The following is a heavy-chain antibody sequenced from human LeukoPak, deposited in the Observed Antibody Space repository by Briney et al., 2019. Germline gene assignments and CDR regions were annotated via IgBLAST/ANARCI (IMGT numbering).Heavy chain of an antibody. D-gene: IGHD6-13*01. J-gene: IGHJ4*02. V-gene: IGHV3-53*01. Sequence: GGSLRLSCAASGFTVSSNYMSWVRQAPGKGLEWVSVIYSGGSTYYADSVKGRFTISRDNSKNTLYLQMNSLRAEDTAVYYCAKATNFYIAAASDYWGQGTLVTVSS. CDR1: GFTVSSNY. CDR2: IYSGGST. CDR3: AKATNFYIAAASDY.